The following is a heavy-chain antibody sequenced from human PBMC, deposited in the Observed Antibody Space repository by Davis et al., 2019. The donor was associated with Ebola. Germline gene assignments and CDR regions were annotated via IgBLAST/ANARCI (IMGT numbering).Heavy chain of an antibody. J-gene: IGHJ6*02. CDR3: ARVKVGATKAGYYYGMDV. V-gene: IGHV1-69*04. D-gene: IGHD1-26*01. CDR1: GGTFSSYA. CDR2: IIPILGIA. Sequence: ASVKVSCKASGGTFSSYAISWVRQAPGQGLEWMGRIIPILGIANYAQKFQGRVTITADKSTSTAYMELSSLRSEDTAVYYCARVKVGATKAGYYYGMDVWGQGTTVTVSS.